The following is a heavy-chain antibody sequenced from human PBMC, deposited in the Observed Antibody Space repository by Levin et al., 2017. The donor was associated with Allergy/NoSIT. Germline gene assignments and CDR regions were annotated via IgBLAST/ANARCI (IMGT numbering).Heavy chain of an antibody. J-gene: IGHJ5*02. D-gene: IGHD2-21*01. CDR2: IYSDGRT. V-gene: IGHV3-53*01. CDR1: GFTVISNY. Sequence: GESLKISCAASGFTVISNYMHWVRQAPGQGLEWVSVIYSDGRTLYADSVKGRGTVSRDNSKNTLYLQMNSLVVEDTAVYYWARVLFLPGSASGGWLDPWGQGTLVTVSS. CDR3: ARVLFLPGSASGGWLDP.